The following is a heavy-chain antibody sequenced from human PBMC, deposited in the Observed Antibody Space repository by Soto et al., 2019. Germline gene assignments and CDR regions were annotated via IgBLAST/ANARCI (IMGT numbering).Heavy chain of an antibody. Sequence: QVQLQESGPGLVKPSETLSLTCTVSGGAISSYYWSWIRQPPGKGLEWIGYICYSGSTTYNPSLKSLDTRSVDTSKNQYSLKLSYVTAADTAVYYCASLPWADDGGIFDPWGQGTLVTVSS. V-gene: IGHV4-59*01. CDR1: GGAISSYY. CDR3: ASLPWADDGGIFDP. D-gene: IGHD4-17*01. CDR2: ICYSGST. J-gene: IGHJ5*02.